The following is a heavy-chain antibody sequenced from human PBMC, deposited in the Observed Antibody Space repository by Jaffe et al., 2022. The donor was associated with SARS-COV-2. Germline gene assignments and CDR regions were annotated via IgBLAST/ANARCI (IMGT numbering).Heavy chain of an antibody. D-gene: IGHD5-12*01. J-gene: IGHJ4*02. Sequence: QVQLQQWGAGLLKPSETLSLTCAVYGGSFSGYYWSWIRQPPGKGLEWIGEINHSGSTNYNPSLKSRVTISVDTSKNQFSLKLSSVTAADTAVYYCARWAKRWLQLYYFDYWGQGTLVTVSS. V-gene: IGHV4-34*01. CDR2: INHSGST. CDR1: GGSFSGYY. CDR3: ARWAKRWLQLYYFDY.